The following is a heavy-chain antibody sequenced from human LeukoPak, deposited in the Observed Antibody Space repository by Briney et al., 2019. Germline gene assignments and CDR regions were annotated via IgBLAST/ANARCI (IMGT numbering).Heavy chain of an antibody. V-gene: IGHV3-30*02. CDR3: AKDYDILTRPDY. Sequence: GGSLRLSCAASGFTFNNYGMHWVRQAPGKGLEWVAFIRYNGNNQYYADSVKGRFTISRDNSKNTLYLQMNSLKGDDTAVYYCAKDYDILTRPDYWGQGTLVTVSS. CDR2: IRYNGNNQ. CDR1: GFTFNNYG. D-gene: IGHD3-9*01. J-gene: IGHJ4*02.